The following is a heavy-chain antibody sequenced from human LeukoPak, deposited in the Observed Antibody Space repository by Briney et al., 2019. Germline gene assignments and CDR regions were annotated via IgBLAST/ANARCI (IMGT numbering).Heavy chain of an antibody. J-gene: IGHJ4*02. CDR2: IHPGDSDT. D-gene: IGHD6-19*01. CDR3: ARHLGALAATYHFDY. Sequence: GESLKISCKVSGYIFTSDWIGWVRQVPGKGLEWMGIIHPGDSDTRYSPSFQGQVTFSADKSISTAYLQWSSLKASDTAIYYCARHLGALAATYHFDYWGQGTLVTVSS. V-gene: IGHV5-51*01. CDR1: GYIFTSDW.